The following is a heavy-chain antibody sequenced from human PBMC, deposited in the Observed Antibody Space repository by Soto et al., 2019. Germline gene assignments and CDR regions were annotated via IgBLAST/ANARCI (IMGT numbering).Heavy chain of an antibody. D-gene: IGHD3-10*01. V-gene: IGHV1-69*01. J-gene: IGHJ4*02. Sequence: QVHLVQSGAEVKRPGSSVRVSCRASGGTFYNYAFTWVRQAPGQGLEWMGGITPMIGTTKYAQKFHGRVTFSEDESASTAYMALSNLRSDDTAVYYCARDVSVMTSVFGFWGQGTLITVSS. CDR3: ARDVSVMTSVFGF. CDR2: ITPMIGTT. CDR1: GGTFYNYA.